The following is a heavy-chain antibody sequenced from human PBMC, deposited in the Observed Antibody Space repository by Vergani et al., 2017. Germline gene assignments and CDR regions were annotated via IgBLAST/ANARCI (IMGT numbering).Heavy chain of an antibody. Sequence: VQLVESGAEVKKPGASVKVSCKASGYTFTGYYMHWVRQAPGQGLEWMGWINPNSGGTNYAQKFQGRVTMTRDTSISTAYMELSRLRSDDTAVYYCARDGPPYYDILTGYYPGLHTYYFDYWGQGTLVTVSS. V-gene: IGHV1-2*02. CDR1: GYTFTGYY. CDR3: ARDGPPYYDILTGYYPGLHTYYFDY. D-gene: IGHD3-9*01. CDR2: INPNSGGT. J-gene: IGHJ4*02.